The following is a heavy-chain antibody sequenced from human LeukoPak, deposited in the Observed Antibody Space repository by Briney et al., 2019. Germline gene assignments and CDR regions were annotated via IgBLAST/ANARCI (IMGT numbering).Heavy chain of an antibody. V-gene: IGHV1-46*01. CDR3: ARAQFYYYDSSGLFDY. J-gene: IGHJ4*02. CDR1: GYTFTSYY. D-gene: IGHD3-22*01. CDR2: INPSGGST. Sequence: ASVKVSCKASGYTFTSYYMHWVRQAPGQGLEWMGIINPSGGSTSYAQKFQGRVTMTRDTSTSTVYMELSSLRSEDTAVYYCARAQFYYYDSSGLFDYWGQGTLVTVSS.